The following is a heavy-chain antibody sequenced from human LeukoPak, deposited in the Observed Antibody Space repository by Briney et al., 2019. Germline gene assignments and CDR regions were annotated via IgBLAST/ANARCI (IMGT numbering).Heavy chain of an antibody. CDR1: GGSFSGYY. Sequence: SETLSLTCAVYGGSFSGYYWSWIRQPPGKGLEWIGEINHSGSTNYNPSLKSRVTISVDTSKNQFSLKLSSVTAADTAVYYCARGPPLLRFRELSTYYMDVWGKGTTVTVSS. V-gene: IGHV4-34*01. J-gene: IGHJ6*03. CDR3: ARGPPLLRFRELSTYYMDV. CDR2: INHSGST. D-gene: IGHD3-10*01.